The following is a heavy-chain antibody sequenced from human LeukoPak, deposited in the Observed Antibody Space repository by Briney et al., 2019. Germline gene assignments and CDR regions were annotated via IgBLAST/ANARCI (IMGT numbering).Heavy chain of an antibody. Sequence: SVKVSCKAFGVTFSSYATNWVRQAPGQGLEWMRGIIPIFGTTNYAQKFHGRVTITADESTSTAYMELSSLRSDDTAVYYCADVLRGVFSFDPWGQGTVVTVSS. CDR3: ADVLRGVFSFDP. CDR1: GVTFSSYA. V-gene: IGHV1-69*13. J-gene: IGHJ5*02. D-gene: IGHD3-10*01. CDR2: IIPIFGTT.